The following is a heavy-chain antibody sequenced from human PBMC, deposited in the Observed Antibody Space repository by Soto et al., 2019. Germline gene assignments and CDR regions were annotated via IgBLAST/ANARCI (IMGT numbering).Heavy chain of an antibody. V-gene: IGHV3-48*01. J-gene: IGHJ3*02. D-gene: IGHD5-12*01. Sequence: EVQLVESGGGLVQPGGSLRLSCAASGFTFSIYSMNWVRQAPGKGLEWVSYISSSSSTIYYADSVKGRFTISRDNAKNSLYLQMNSVRAEDTAVYYCARDLTSTEEYIDAFDIWGQGTMVTVSS. CDR2: ISSSSSTI. CDR1: GFTFSIYS. CDR3: ARDLTSTEEYIDAFDI.